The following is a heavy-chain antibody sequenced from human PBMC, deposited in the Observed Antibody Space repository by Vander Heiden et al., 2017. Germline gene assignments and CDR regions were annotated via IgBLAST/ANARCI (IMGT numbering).Heavy chain of an antibody. J-gene: IGHJ6*02. V-gene: IGHV3-72*01. CDR3: YLAYYYGMDV. CDR1: GFTFSDHY. Sequence: EVQLVESGGGLVQPGGSLRLSCAASGFTFSDHYMDWVRQAPGKGLEWVGRTRNKANSYTTEDAASVKGRFTISRDDSKNSLYLQMNSLKTEDTGVYCCYLAYYYGMDVWGQGTTVTVSS. CDR2: TRNKANSYTT.